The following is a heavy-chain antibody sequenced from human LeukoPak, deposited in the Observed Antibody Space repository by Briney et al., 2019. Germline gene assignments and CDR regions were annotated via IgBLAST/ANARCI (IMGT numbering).Heavy chain of an antibody. V-gene: IGHV3-23*01. CDR3: AKGIDSTGYYPFDY. CDR2: ISESGGET. Sequence: PGGSLRVSCATSGFTLSYFGMHWFRQAPGKGLEWVSAISESGGETYHADSVKGRFTISRDTSKSTLYLQLNSLRAEDTAIYYCAKGIDSTGYYPFDYWGQGTLVTVSS. D-gene: IGHD3-22*01. J-gene: IGHJ4*02. CDR1: GFTLSYFG.